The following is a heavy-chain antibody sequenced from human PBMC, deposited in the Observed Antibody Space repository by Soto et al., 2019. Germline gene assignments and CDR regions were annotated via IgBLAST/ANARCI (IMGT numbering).Heavy chain of an antibody. Sequence: PLQQSGPGLVQPSQTLSLTCVISGDSVSSNTAAWNWIRQSPSGGLEWLGRTYYRSRWYNDYAVSVRGRITLNPDTSENQLSLHFSSVTXEXXXXXXXXGTTSLHWYYMDVWGRGTTVTVSS. CDR3: XGTTSLHWYYMDV. J-gene: IGHJ6*03. CDR2: TYYRSRWYN. V-gene: IGHV6-1*01. D-gene: IGHD1-7*01. CDR1: GDSVSSNTAA.